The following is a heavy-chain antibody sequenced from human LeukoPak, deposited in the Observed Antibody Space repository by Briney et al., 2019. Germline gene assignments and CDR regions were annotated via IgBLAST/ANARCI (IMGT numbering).Heavy chain of an antibody. CDR2: ISAYNGNT. V-gene: IGHV1-18*01. CDR3: ARGGGWLQLMWFDP. J-gene: IGHJ5*02. CDR1: GYTFTSYG. Sequence: ASVKVSCKASGYTFTSYGISWVRQAPGQGPEWLGWISAYNGNTNYAQKLQGRVTITADKSTSTAYMELSSLRSEDTAVYYCARGGGWLQLMWFDPWGRGTLVTVSS. D-gene: IGHD5-24*01.